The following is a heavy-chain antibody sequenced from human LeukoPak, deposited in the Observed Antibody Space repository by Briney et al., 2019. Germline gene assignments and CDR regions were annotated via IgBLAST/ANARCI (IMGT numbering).Heavy chain of an antibody. V-gene: IGHV4-38-2*02. CDR1: GASISSRNY. CDR3: ARDSNSRRFGY. D-gene: IGHD4-11*01. Sequence: SENLSLTCAVSGASISSRNYWGWIRQPPGKGLEWIGTFSNGATYYTPSLKSRVTISIDTSRNEFSLKLSSVTAADTAVYYCARDSNSRRFGYWGQGALVAVSS. J-gene: IGHJ4*02. CDR2: FSNGAT.